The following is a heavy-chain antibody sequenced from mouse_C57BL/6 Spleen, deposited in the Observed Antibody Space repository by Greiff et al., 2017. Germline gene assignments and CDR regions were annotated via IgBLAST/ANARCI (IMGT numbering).Heavy chain of an antibody. CDR2: ISYDGSN. J-gene: IGHJ3*01. Sequence: EVKLVESGPGLVKPSQSLSLTCSVTGYSITSGYYWNWIRQFPGNKLEWMGYISYDGSNNYNPSLKNRISITRDTSKNQFFLKLNSVTTEDTATYYCASPLYYYGSSFAYWGQGTLVTVSA. D-gene: IGHD1-1*01. V-gene: IGHV3-6*01. CDR1: GYSITSGYY. CDR3: ASPLYYYGSSFAY.